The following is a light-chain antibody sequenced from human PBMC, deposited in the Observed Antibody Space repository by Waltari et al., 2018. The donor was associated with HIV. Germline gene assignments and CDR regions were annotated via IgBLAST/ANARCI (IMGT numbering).Light chain of an antibody. CDR3: SSYTSSDTVV. CDR1: SSDVGCYNY. V-gene: IGLV2-14*01. Sequence: QSALTQPASVSGSPGQSITISCPGTSSDVGCYNYVSWYQQHPGKAPKLMIYEVSNRPAGVSKRFSGSKSGNTASLTISGLQAEDESNYYCSSYTSSDTVVFGGGTKLTVL. CDR2: EVS. J-gene: IGLJ2*01.